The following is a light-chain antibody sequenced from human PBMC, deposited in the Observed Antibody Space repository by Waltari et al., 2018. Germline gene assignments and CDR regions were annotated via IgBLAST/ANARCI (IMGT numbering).Light chain of an antibody. J-gene: IGLJ2*01. CDR1: SSDVGGYNY. CDR3: SSYTSSSTLV. Sequence: QSALTQPASVSGSPGQSITISCTGTSSDVGGYNYVSWYQQHPGKAPKLMIYDVSNRPSGVSNRCSGSKSGNTASLTISGLQAEDEGDYYCSSYTSSSTLVFGGGTKLTVL. V-gene: IGLV2-14*03. CDR2: DVS.